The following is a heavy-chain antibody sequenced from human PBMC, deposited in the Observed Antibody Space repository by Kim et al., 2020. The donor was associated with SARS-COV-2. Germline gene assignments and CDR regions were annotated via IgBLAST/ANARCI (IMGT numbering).Heavy chain of an antibody. CDR1: GFNFSSYA. D-gene: IGHD6-13*01. CDR3: AEEWTAGASYGVDV. Sequence: GGSLRLSCATSGFNFSSYAMSWVRQAPGKGLEWVSTISGSGGSTYYPDSVKGRFTISRDNSKNTLYLRMNSLRVEHTAVYYCAEEWTAGASYGVDVWGQGTTITVSS. V-gene: IGHV3-23*01. CDR2: ISGSGGST. J-gene: IGHJ6*02.